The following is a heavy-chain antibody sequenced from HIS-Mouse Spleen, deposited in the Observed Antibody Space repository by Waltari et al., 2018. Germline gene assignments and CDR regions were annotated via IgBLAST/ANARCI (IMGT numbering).Heavy chain of an antibody. Sequence: EVQLVESGGGLVQPGRSLRLACAASGFTFDDYAMHWVRQAPGKGREWVSGISGKRGSIGYADSVKGRFTISRDNAKNSLYLQMNSLRAEDTALYYCAKEGRGYSYGYEGFDYWGQGTLVTVSS. D-gene: IGHD5-18*01. J-gene: IGHJ4*02. V-gene: IGHV3-9*01. CDR1: GFTFDDYA. CDR2: ISGKRGSI. CDR3: AKEGRGYSYGYEGFDY.